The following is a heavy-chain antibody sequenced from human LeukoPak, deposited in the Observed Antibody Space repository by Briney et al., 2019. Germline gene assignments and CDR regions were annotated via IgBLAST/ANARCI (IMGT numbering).Heavy chain of an antibody. CDR3: ARLRYGSGSYSLDY. J-gene: IGHJ4*02. Sequence: GASVKVSCKASGYTFTSYGISWVRQAPGQGLEWMGWISAYNGNTNYAQKLQGRVTMTTDTSTSTAYMELRSLRSDDTAVYYCARLRYGSGSYSLDYWGQGTLVTVSS. CDR1: GYTFTSYG. CDR2: ISAYNGNT. D-gene: IGHD3-10*01. V-gene: IGHV1-18*01.